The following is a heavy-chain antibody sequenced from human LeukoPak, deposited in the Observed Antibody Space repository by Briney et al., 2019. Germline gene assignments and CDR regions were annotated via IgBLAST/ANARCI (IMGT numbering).Heavy chain of an antibody. V-gene: IGHV3-74*01. CDR1: GFTFSRCW. D-gene: IGHD6-13*01. Sequence: GGSLRLSCAASGFTFSRCWIHWVRQAPGKGLVWVSRINSDGSSTSYADSVKGRFTISRDNSKNTLYPQMNSLRAEDTAVYYCARDESGVAAAASSDYWGQGTLVTVSS. J-gene: IGHJ4*02. CDR2: INSDGSST. CDR3: ARDESGVAAAASSDY.